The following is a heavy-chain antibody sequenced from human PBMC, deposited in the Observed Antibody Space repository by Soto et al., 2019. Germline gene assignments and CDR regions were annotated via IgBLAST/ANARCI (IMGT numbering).Heavy chain of an antibody. J-gene: IGHJ6*02. V-gene: IGHV5-51*01. Sequence: PGESLKISCKGSGYSFTSYWIGWVRQMPGKGLEWMGIIYPGDSDTRYSPSFQGQATISADKSISTAYLQWSSLKASDTAMYYCARLPKGSEDDYYYYGMDVWGQGTTVTVSS. CDR2: IYPGDSDT. CDR1: GYSFTSYW. CDR3: ARLPKGSEDDYYYYGMDV. D-gene: IGHD2-15*01.